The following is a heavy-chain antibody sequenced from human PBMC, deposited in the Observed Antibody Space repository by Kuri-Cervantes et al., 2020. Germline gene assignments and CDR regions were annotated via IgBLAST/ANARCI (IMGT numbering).Heavy chain of an antibody. CDR2: INPSGGST. CDR1: GYTFTSYY. J-gene: IGHJ6*02. CDR3: ARDSRYFDWLRVWAPNYGMDV. D-gene: IGHD3-9*01. V-gene: IGHV1-46*01. Sequence: ASVKVSCKASGYTFTSYYMHWVRQAPGQGLEWMGIINPSGGSTSYAQKFQGRVTMTRDTSTSTVYMELSSLRSEDTAVYYCARDSRYFDWLRVWAPNYGMDVWDQGTTVTVSS.